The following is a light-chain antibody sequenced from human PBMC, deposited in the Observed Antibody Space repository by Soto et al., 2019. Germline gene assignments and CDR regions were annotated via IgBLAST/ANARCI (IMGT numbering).Light chain of an antibody. V-gene: IGKV3D-15*01. Sequence: EIVLTQSPGILSLSPGERATLSCRASQSVSNDFLAWYQQKPGQAPRLLIYAASYRATGIPDRFSGSGSGTEFTLTISSLQSEDFAVYYCQQYHNWPPWTFGQGTKVDIK. CDR1: QSVSNDF. J-gene: IGKJ1*01. CDR3: QQYHNWPPWT. CDR2: AAS.